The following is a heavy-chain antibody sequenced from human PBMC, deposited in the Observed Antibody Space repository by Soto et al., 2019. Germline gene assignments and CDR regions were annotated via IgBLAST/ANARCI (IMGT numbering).Heavy chain of an antibody. J-gene: IGHJ4*02. Sequence: GGSLRLSCVASGFSFSDSWMDWVRQAPGKGPEWVANINPGGSEKNYVDSVKGRFTISRDNAKNSLFLQMNNLRAEDTGVYYCARAGYCGPGCYYYFDYWGQGTLVTVSS. D-gene: IGHD2-21*02. CDR2: INPGGSEK. V-gene: IGHV3-7*01. CDR3: ARAGYCGPGCYYYFDY. CDR1: GFSFSDSW.